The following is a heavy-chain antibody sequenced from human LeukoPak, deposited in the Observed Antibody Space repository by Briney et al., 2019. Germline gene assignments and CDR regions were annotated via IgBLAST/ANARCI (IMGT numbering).Heavy chain of an antibody. CDR3: VSSPADNYDRSGYYSDS. V-gene: IGHV3-30*04. J-gene: IGHJ4*02. CDR1: GFIFSTYA. CDR2: ISYDGSKI. D-gene: IGHD3-22*01. Sequence: SGGSLRLSCAASGFIFSTYAMQWVRQAPGKGLAWLAVISYDGSKIYYADSVKGRFTISRDNFEKTLDLQINGLTVEDTAVYYCVSSPADNYDRSGYYSDSWGQGTLVTVSS.